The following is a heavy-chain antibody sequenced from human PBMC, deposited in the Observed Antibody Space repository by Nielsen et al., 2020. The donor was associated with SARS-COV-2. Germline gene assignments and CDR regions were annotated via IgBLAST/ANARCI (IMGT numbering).Heavy chain of an antibody. CDR2: VHSSGGT. J-gene: IGHJ4*02. CDR3: ARQTRYCSGGTCLRVFDS. V-gene: IGHV4-39*01. CDR1: GGSINSGDYY. Sequence: SETLSLTCTVSGGSINSGDYYWNWIRQSPGQGLEWIGSVHSSGGTYDSPSLKSRVTISVDTSKNQFSLKLSSVTATDTAVYYCARQTRYCSGGTCLRVFDSWGQGTLVTVSS. D-gene: IGHD2-15*01.